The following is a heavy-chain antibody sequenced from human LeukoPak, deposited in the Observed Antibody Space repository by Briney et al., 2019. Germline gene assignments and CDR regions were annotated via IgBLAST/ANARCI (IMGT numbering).Heavy chain of an antibody. V-gene: IGHV3-23*01. CDR1: GFTFSSYA. CDR2: ISGSGGST. J-gene: IGHJ4*02. CDR3: AKRGDRITIFGVVIASSPHDYFDY. Sequence: GGSLRLSCAASGFTFSSYAMSWVRQAPGKGLEWVSAISGSGGSTYYADSVKGRFTISRDNSKNTLYLQMNSLRAEDTAVYYCAKRGDRITIFGVVIASSPHDYFDYWGQGTLVTVSS. D-gene: IGHD3-3*01.